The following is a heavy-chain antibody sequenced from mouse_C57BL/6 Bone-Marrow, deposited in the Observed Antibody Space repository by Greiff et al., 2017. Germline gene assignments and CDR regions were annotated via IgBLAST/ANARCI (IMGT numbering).Heavy chain of an antibody. CDR3: TRSLIYYGTNY. CDR1: GFNFKDYY. Sequence: VQLQQSGAELVKPGASVKLSCTASGFNFKDYYIHWVKQRTEKGLEWIGRIDPENGETKYAPKFQDKATITADTSSNTAYLQLSSLTSEDTAVYYCTRSLIYYGTNYWGQGTTLTVSA. CDR2: IDPENGET. V-gene: IGHV14-2*01. D-gene: IGHD1-1*01. J-gene: IGHJ2*01.